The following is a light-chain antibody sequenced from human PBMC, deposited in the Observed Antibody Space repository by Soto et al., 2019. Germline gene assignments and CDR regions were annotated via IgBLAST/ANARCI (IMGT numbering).Light chain of an antibody. CDR1: QSIRYW. CDR3: QQYHGFPYT. Sequence: DIQMTQSPSTLSASVGDRVSVTCRASQSIRYWLAWHQQKPGKAPPVLIYDASTLKKGVPSRFSGSGFGTEFSLNISSRQPDDFATYYCQQYHGFPYTFGQGTKVEIK. J-gene: IGKJ2*01. CDR2: DAS. V-gene: IGKV1-5*01.